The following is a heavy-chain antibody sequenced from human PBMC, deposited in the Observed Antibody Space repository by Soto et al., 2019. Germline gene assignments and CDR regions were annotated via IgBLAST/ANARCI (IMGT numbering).Heavy chain of an antibody. V-gene: IGHV3-48*03. Sequence: PGGSLRLSCAAYGFTFSSYEMTWVRQAPGKGLEWVSYIDSSGHTIYYADSVKGRFIISRDNAKRSLYLQMNSLRAEDTAVYYCAKALSAAGIFDYWGQGTLVTVSS. CDR1: GFTFSSYE. CDR3: AKALSAAGIFDY. J-gene: IGHJ4*02. D-gene: IGHD6-13*01. CDR2: IDSSGHTI.